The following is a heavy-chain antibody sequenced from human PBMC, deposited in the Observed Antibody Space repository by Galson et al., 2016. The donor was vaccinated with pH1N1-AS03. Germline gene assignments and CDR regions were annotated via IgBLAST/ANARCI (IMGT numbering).Heavy chain of an antibody. J-gene: IGHJ5*02. Sequence: SLRLSCAASGFTFSSYGMHWVRQVPGKGLEWVAVISYDGSNKYYADSVKGRFTTSRDNSKNTLYLQMNSLRAEDTAVYYCAKDPASGEVWDILGALNWFDPWGQGTLVTVSS. D-gene: IGHD1-26*01. CDR3: AKDPASGEVWDILGALNWFDP. CDR1: GFTFSSYG. CDR2: ISYDGSNK. V-gene: IGHV3-30*18.